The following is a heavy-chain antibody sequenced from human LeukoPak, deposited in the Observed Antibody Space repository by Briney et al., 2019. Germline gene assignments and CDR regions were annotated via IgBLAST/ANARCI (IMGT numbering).Heavy chain of an antibody. J-gene: IGHJ4*02. D-gene: IGHD6-13*01. CDR3: AKASSSWYSEIDY. CDR2: ISGSGGST. Sequence: GGSLRLSCAASGFTLNTYAMAWVRQAPGKGLEWVSSISGSGGSTNYADSVKGRFFISRDKSGNTLFLQMSSLRAEDTAVYYCAKASSSWYSEIDYWGQGTQVTVSS. V-gene: IGHV3-23*01. CDR1: GFTLNTYA.